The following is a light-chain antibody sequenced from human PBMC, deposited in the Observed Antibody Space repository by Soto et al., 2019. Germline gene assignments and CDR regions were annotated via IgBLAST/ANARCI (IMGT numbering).Light chain of an antibody. J-gene: IGKJ1*01. CDR1: QSISSW. CDR3: QQYNSYSRT. CDR2: KAS. V-gene: IGKV1-5*03. Sequence: DIQMTQSPSTLSASVGDRVTITCRASQSISSWLARYQQKPGKAPKLLIYKASNLESGVPSSFSGSGSGTEFTLTISSLQPDDFATYYCQQYNSYSRTFGQGTKVDIK.